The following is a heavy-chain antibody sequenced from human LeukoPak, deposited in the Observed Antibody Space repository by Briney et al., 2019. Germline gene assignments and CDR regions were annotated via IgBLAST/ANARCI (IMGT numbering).Heavy chain of an antibody. CDR3: ARDHSDEITIFGVVIHYYYTDV. CDR2: IYTSGST. J-gene: IGHJ6*03. Sequence: SETLSLTCTVSGGSISSYYWSWIRQPAGKGLEWIGRIYTSGSTNYNPSLKSRVTMSVDTSKNQFSLKLSSVTAADTAVYYCARDHSDEITIFGVVIHYYYTDVWGQGTLVTVSS. CDR1: GGSISSYY. D-gene: IGHD3-3*01. V-gene: IGHV4-4*07.